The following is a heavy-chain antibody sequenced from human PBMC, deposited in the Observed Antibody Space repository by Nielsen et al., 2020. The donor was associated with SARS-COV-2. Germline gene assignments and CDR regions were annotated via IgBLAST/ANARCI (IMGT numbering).Heavy chain of an antibody. D-gene: IGHD2-21*02. J-gene: IGHJ4*02. CDR2: ISWNSGSI. CDR1: GFTFDDYA. V-gene: IGHV3-9*01. Sequence: LKISCAASGFTFDDYAMHWVRQAPGKGLEWVSGISWNSGSIGYADSVKGRFTISRDNAKNSLYLQMNSLRAEDTALYYCAKLGGDGQGSDYWGQGTLVTVSS. CDR3: AKLGGDGQGSDY.